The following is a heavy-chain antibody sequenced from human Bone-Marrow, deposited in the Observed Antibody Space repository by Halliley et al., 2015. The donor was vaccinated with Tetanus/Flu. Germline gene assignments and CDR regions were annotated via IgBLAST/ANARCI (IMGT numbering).Heavy chain of an antibody. Sequence: VSVIYSGGSTYYAGSVQCRFTISRDNSKNTLFLQMKSLRAEDTAVYYCAKSGGGAGGGAWYFDLWGRGPLVTVSS. J-gene: IGHJ2*01. D-gene: IGHD6-25*01. V-gene: IGHV3-53*01. CDR3: AKSGGGAGGGAWYFDL. CDR2: IYSGGST.